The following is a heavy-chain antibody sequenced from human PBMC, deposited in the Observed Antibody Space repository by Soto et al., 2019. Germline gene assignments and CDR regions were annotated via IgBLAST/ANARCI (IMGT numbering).Heavy chain of an antibody. D-gene: IGHD3-10*01. V-gene: IGHV3-48*02. Sequence: EVQLVESGGGLVQPGGSLRLSCAASGFTFSLYSMSWVRQAPGKGLEWVSYISRSSTGIHYADSVKGRFTISRDDVTNSMHLQMNGLRDGDTAVYYCARAVTWGLDVWGQGTTVSISS. CDR1: GFTFSLYS. CDR3: ARAVTWGLDV. CDR2: ISRSSTGI. J-gene: IGHJ6*01.